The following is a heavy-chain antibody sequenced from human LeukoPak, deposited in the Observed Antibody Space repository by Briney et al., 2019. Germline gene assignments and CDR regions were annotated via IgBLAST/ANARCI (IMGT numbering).Heavy chain of an antibody. D-gene: IGHD2-2*01. CDR3: ARDRYCSSTSCYTTAYFQH. Sequence: ASVKVSCKASGYTFTGYYMHWVRQAPGQGLEWTGWINPNSGGTNYAQKFQGRVTMTRDTSISTAYMEQSRLRSDDTAVYYCARDRYCSSTSCYTTAYFQHWGQGTLVTVSS. V-gene: IGHV1-2*02. CDR1: GYTFTGYY. CDR2: INPNSGGT. J-gene: IGHJ1*01.